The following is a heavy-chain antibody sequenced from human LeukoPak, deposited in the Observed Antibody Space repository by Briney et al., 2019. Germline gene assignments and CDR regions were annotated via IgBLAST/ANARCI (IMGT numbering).Heavy chain of an antibody. CDR1: GDSVSSNSAA. CDR3: ARNRDCSSTSCYAPGFDP. V-gene: IGHV6-1*01. CDR2: TYYRSKWYN. D-gene: IGHD2-2*01. Sequence: SQTLSLTCAISGDSVSSNSAAWNWIRQSPSRGLEWLGRTYYRSKWYNDYAVSVKSRITINPDTSKNQFSLQLNSVTPEDTAVYYCARNRDCSSTSCYAPGFDPWGQGTLVTVSS. J-gene: IGHJ5*02.